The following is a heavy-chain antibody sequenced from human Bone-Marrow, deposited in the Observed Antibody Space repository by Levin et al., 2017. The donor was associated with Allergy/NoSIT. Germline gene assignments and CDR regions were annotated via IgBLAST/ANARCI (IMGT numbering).Heavy chain of an antibody. V-gene: IGHV3-23*01. J-gene: IGHJ6*03. D-gene: IGHD5-12*01. CDR2: ISGSGGTT. CDR1: GFTFSSYA. Sequence: GGSLRLSCEASGFTFSSYAMSWVRQAPEKGLEWVSTISGSGGTTYYADSVKGRFTISRDSSKNTLYLEMNSLRAEDTAVYYCAKDLKNGYDSFRFYYYYMDVWGKGTTVTVSS. CDR3: AKDLKNGYDSFRFYYYYMDV.